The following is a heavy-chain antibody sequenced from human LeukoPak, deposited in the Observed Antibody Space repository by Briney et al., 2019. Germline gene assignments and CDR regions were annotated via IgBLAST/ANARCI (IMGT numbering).Heavy chain of an antibody. CDR2: INTNTGNP. Sequence: PEASVKVSCKASGYTFTSYAMNWVRQAPGQGLEWMGWINTNTGNPTYAQGFTGRFVFSLDTSVSTAYLQISSLKAEDTAVYYCARGAPGQYSYGYVVSWGQGTLVTVSS. D-gene: IGHD5-18*01. CDR1: GYTFTSYA. V-gene: IGHV7-4-1*02. CDR3: ARGAPGQYSYGYVVS. J-gene: IGHJ4*02.